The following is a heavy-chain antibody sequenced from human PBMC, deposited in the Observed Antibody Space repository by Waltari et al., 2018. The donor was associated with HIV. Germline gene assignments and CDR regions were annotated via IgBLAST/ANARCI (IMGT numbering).Heavy chain of an antibody. Sequence: EVQLVESGGGLVQPGRSLRLSCAASGFTLDDYAMHRVRQLPGKGLEWVSGLGWNNGSVGYGDFVKCRFTISRDYGKNSLYLQMNSLRHEDTAFYYCAKGETGATSFGYCHHWGRGTLVTVSS. CDR1: GFTLDDYA. CDR2: LGWNNGSV. J-gene: IGHJ1*01. D-gene: IGHD1-26*01. V-gene: IGHV3-9*01. CDR3: AKGETGATSFGYCHH.